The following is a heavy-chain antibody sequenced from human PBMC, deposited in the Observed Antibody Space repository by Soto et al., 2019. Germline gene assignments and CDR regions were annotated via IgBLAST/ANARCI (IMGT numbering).Heavy chain of an antibody. CDR3: ARMGYSYGYFDY. Sequence: SETLSLTCTVSGGSISSYYWSWIRQPPGKGLEWIGYIYYSGSTNYNPSLKSRVTISVDTSKNQFSLKLSSVTAADTAVYYCARMGYSYGYFDYWGQGTLVTVSS. V-gene: IGHV4-59*12. J-gene: IGHJ4*02. CDR2: IYYSGST. D-gene: IGHD5-18*01. CDR1: GGSISSYY.